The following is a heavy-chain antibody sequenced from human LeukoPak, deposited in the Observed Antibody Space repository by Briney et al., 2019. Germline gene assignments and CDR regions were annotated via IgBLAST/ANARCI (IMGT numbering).Heavy chain of an antibody. CDR2: INPESGGT. V-gene: IGHV1-2*02. D-gene: IGHD6-6*01. J-gene: IGHJ4*02. Sequence: APVKVSCKASGYTFTDDYMHWVRQAPGQGLEWMGWINPESGGTNYAQKFQGRITVTRDTSISTGHMELSTLTTDDTAIYYCASEGSITASHDYWGQGTLVTVSP. CDR3: ASEGSITASHDY. CDR1: GYTFTDDY.